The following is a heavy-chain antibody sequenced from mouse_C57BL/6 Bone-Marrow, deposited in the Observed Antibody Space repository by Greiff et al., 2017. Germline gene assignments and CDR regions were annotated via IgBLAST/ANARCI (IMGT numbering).Heavy chain of an antibody. CDR2: IYPRSGNN. CDR3: ARFRTVVSDY. CDR1: GYTFTSYG. D-gene: IGHD1-1*01. V-gene: IGHV1-81*01. Sequence: LQQSGAELARPGASVKLSCKASGYTFTSYGISWVKQRTGQGLEWIGEIYPRSGNNYYNEKFKGKATLTADKSSRTAYMDIRSLTSEDSAVYFFARFRTVVSDYWGQGTTLTVAS. J-gene: IGHJ2*01.